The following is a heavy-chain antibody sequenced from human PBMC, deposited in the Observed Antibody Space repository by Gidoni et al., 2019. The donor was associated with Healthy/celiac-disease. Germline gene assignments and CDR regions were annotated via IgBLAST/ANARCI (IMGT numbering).Heavy chain of an antibody. D-gene: IGHD1-26*01. J-gene: IGHJ6*03. V-gene: IGHV4-59*01. CDR2: INYSGST. CDR1: GGPISSYY. CDR3: ARALGASHAYYYMDV. Sequence: QVQLQESCSGLAKPSETLSLTCSVPGGPISSYYWSWIRQPPGKGREWIGYINYSGSTNYNPSLKSRVTISVDTSKNQFSLKLSSVTAADTAVYYCARALGASHAYYYMDVWGKGTTVTVSS.